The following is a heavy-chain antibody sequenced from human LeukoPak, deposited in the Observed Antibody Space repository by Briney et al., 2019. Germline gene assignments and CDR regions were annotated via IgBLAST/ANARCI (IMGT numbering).Heavy chain of an antibody. CDR1: GFTFSNYL. V-gene: IGHV3-23*01. J-gene: IGHJ4*02. CDR3: AMALDY. Sequence: GGSMRLSCVASGFTFSNYLMNWGRQAPGRGLEWVSGISHSGSSIYYADSVKGRFTISRDNSKNTLYLQMDRLRVEETAVYYCAMALDYWGQGTLVTVSS. CDR2: ISHSGSSI.